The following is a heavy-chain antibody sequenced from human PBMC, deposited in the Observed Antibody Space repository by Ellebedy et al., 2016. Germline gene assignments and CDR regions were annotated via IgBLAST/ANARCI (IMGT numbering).Heavy chain of an antibody. D-gene: IGHD4-17*01. CDR3: RQGHYANY. CDR2: LGTSGDST. Sequence: GGSLRLXXAASGFNFSDFVMTWVRQAPGKGLEWVSALGTSGDSTYYAESVKGRFAISRDNSKNTLFLQMNSLRAEDTAVYYCRQGHYANYWGQGTLVTVSS. V-gene: IGHV3-23*01. J-gene: IGHJ4*02. CDR1: GFNFSDFV.